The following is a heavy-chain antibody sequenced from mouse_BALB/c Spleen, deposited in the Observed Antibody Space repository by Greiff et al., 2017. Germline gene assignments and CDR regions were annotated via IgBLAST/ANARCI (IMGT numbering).Heavy chain of an antibody. CDR1: GYTFTSYW. J-gene: IGHJ4*01. D-gene: IGHD2-4*01. V-gene: IGHV1-7*01. CDR3: ARRTTDYDEGYAMDY. CDR2: INPSTGYT. Sequence: QVQLQQSGADLAKPGASVKMSCTASGYTFTSYWMHWVKQRPGQGLEWIGYINPSTGYTEYNQKFKDKATLTADNSSSTAYMQLSSLTSEDSAVYYCARRTTDYDEGYAMDYWGQGTSVTVSS.